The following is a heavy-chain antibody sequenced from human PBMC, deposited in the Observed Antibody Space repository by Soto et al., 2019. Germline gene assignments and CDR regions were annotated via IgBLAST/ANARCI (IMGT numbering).Heavy chain of an antibody. Sequence: CLRLSCAASGFTFSSYAMSWVRQAPGKGLEWVSAISGSGGSTYYADSVKGRFTISRDNSKNTLYLQMNSLRAEDTAVYYCAKFGLGIVVVPAILYGMDVWGQGTTVTVSS. D-gene: IGHD2-2*01. CDR3: AKFGLGIVVVPAILYGMDV. CDR1: GFTFSSYA. CDR2: ISGSGGST. V-gene: IGHV3-23*01. J-gene: IGHJ6*02.